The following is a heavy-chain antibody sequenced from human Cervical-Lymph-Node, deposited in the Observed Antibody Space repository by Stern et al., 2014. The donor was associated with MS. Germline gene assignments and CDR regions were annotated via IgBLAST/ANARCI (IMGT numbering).Heavy chain of an antibody. D-gene: IGHD2-21*01. CDR3: ARDFVVEDLDS. CDR2: INPNNGGT. Sequence: VQLVESGAEVKKPGASLKVSCKASGYTFTAFYIHWVRQAPGQGLEWMGRINPNNGGTNYPQKFQGRVTMTRDTSINTAYMDLSRLTSDDTAVYYCARDFVVEDLDSWGQGTLVTVSS. CDR1: GYTFTAFY. V-gene: IGHV1-2*06. J-gene: IGHJ4*02.